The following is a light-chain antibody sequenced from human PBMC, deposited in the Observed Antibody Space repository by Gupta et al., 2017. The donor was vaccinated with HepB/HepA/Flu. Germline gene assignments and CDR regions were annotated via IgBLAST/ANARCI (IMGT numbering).Light chain of an antibody. CDR2: GAS. CDR1: QGIENW. V-gene: IGKV1-12*01. Sequence: DIQMTQSPSFVSASIGDRVTITCRASQGIENWLVWYQQKPGKAPKLLIYGASILQSGVPSRCSGSGSGTEFNLTIGSLQPDDFATYSCQQASTVPRTCGQGTRVEIK. CDR3: QQASTVPRT. J-gene: IGKJ1*01.